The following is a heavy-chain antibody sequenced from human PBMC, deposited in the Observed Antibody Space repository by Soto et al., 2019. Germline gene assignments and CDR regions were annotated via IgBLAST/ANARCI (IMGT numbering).Heavy chain of an antibody. CDR1: GFTFGDSY. CDR3: VRGGGGGLFDP. V-gene: IGHV3-11*06. CDR2: ISPGSRYP. J-gene: IGHJ5*02. Sequence: GGTLRLSCAVYGFTFGDSYMSWIRQAPGKGLEWLSYISPGSRYPAYADSVKGRVTISRDNAERSLYLQMMSLTAEDTAIYYCVRGGGGGLFDPWGQGTMVTVSS. D-gene: IGHD2-15*01.